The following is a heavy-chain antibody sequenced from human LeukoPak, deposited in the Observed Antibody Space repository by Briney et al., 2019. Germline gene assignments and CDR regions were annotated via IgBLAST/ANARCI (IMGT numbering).Heavy chain of an antibody. V-gene: IGHV3-48*01. J-gene: IGHJ4*02. D-gene: IGHD5-12*01. Sequence: GGSLRLSCAASGFTFSSYSMNWVRQAPGKGLEWVSYISSSSSTIYYADSVKGRFTISRDNAKNSLYLQMNSLRAEDTAVYYCARDGGLQDFDYWGQGTLVTVSS. CDR1: GFTFSSYS. CDR3: ARDGGLQDFDY. CDR2: ISSSSSTI.